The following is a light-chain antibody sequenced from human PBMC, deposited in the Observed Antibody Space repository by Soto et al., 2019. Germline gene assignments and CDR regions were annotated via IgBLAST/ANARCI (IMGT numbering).Light chain of an antibody. CDR2: GTS. V-gene: IGKV3-20*01. CDR3: QQYGSSPLVT. Sequence: EIVLTQSPGTLSLSPGERATLSCRASQSVSSSYLAWYQQKPGQAPRLLIYGTSSRATGIPDRFSGSGSGTDFTLTISRLKPEDVAVYYCQQYGSSPLVTFGQGTRREIK. J-gene: IGKJ5*01. CDR1: QSVSSSY.